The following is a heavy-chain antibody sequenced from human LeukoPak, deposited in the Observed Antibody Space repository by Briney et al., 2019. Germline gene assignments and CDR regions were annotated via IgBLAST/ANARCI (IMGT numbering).Heavy chain of an antibody. Sequence: GGSLRLSCAASGFTFSSYGMHWVRQAPGKGLEWVAFIRYDGSNKYYADSVKGRFTISRDNSKNTLYLQMNSLRAEDTAVYYCAKVTGSYKAPPSGWGQGTLVTVSS. CDR2: IRYDGSNK. CDR3: AKVTGSYKAPPSG. V-gene: IGHV3-30*02. CDR1: GFTFSSYG. J-gene: IGHJ4*02. D-gene: IGHD1-14*01.